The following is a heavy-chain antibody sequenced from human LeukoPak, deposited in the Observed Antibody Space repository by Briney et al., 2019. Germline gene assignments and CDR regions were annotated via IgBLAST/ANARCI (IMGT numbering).Heavy chain of an antibody. J-gene: IGHJ4*02. CDR3: ARPHGQYSSGWFLNY. CDR1: GGSFSGYY. V-gene: IGHV4-34*01. D-gene: IGHD6-13*01. CDR2: INHSGST. Sequence: SETLSLTCAVYGGSFSGYYWSWVRQPPGKGLEWIGEINHSGSTNYNPSLKSRVTISVDTSKNQFSLKLSSVIAADTAVYYCARPHGQYSSGWFLNYWSQGTQVTVSS.